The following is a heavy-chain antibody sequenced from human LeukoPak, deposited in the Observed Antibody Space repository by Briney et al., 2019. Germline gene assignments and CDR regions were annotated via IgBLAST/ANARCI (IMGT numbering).Heavy chain of an antibody. J-gene: IGHJ4*02. V-gene: IGHV3-74*01. CDR1: GFSFSSYW. CDR3: AKGPNYFDS. CDR2: MNSDGSAT. Sequence: QPGGSLRLSCAASGFSFSSYWMHWVRQAPGKGLVWVTRMNSDGSATYYADSVQGRFTIPRDNAKNTLYLQMNSLRAEDTAMYFCAKGPNYFDSWGQGTLVTVSS.